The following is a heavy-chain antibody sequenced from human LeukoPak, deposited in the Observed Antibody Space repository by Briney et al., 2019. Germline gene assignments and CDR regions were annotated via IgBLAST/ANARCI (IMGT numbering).Heavy chain of an antibody. CDR1: GGSISSYY. CDR2: IFFNGGT. J-gene: IGHJ5*02. CDR3: ARRTVTTDYNWFDP. D-gene: IGHD4-17*01. V-gene: IGHV4-59*08. Sequence: PSETLSLTCTVPGGSISSYYWSWIRQPPGKGLEWIGYIFFNGGTTYNPSLKSRVSISVDSSNNQFSLRLMSVTAADTAVYYCARRTVTTDYNWFDPWGQGTLVTVSS.